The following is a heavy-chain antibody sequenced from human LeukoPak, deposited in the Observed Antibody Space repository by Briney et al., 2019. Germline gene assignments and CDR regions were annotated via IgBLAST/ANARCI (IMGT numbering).Heavy chain of an antibody. V-gene: IGHV1-2*02. J-gene: IGHJ4*02. D-gene: IGHD3-22*01. Sequence: ASVKVSCKASGYTFTGYYMHWVRQAPGQGLEWIGWINPNNGGTNYAQKFQGRVTMTRDTSISTAYMELSRLRSDDTAVYYCASTDDGRGYYTLGPVVSSFDYWGQGTLVTVSS. CDR3: ASTDDGRGYYTLGPVVSSFDY. CDR2: INPNNGGT. CDR1: GYTFTGYY.